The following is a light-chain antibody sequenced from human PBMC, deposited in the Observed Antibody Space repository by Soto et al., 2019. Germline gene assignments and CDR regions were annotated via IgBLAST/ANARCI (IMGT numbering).Light chain of an antibody. CDR3: QQLNSYPFT. CDR1: QGISSY. CDR2: AAS. V-gene: IGKV1-9*01. Sequence: IQLTQSPSSLSASVGDRFTITCRASQGISSYLAWYQQKPGKAPKLLIYAASTLQSGVPSRFSGSGSGTDFTLTISSLQPEDFATYYCQQLNSYPFTFGGGTKVEIK. J-gene: IGKJ4*01.